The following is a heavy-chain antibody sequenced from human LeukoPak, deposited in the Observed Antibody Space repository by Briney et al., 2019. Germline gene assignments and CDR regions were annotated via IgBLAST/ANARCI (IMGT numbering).Heavy chain of an antibody. D-gene: IGHD1-1*01. CDR3: AKSGTYYYYYMDV. CDR2: ISGSGGST. V-gene: IGHV3-23*01. CDR1: GFTFSSYG. Sequence: GGSLRLSCAASGFTFSSYGMSWVRQAPGKGLEWVSTISGSGGSTYYADSVKGRFTISRDNSLNTLYLQMNSLRAEDTAVYYCAKSGTYYYYYMDVWGKGTTVTISS. J-gene: IGHJ6*03.